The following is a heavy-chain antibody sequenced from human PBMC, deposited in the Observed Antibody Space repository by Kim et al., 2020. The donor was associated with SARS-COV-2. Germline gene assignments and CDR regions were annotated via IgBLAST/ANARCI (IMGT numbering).Heavy chain of an antibody. CDR1: GGSISSSSYY. CDR2: IYYSGST. Sequence: SETLSLTCTVSGGSISSSSYYWGWIRQPPGKGLEWIGSIYYSGSTYYNPSLKSRVTISVDTSKNQFTLKLSSVTAADTAVYYCARRGHDFWSGSYYMDVWGKGTTVTVSS. D-gene: IGHD3-3*01. J-gene: IGHJ6*03. V-gene: IGHV4-39*01. CDR3: ARRGHDFWSGSYYMDV.